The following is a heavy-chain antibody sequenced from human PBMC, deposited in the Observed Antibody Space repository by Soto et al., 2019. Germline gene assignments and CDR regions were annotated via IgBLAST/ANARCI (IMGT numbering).Heavy chain of an antibody. Sequence: ASVKVSCKASGYTFTSYYMYWVRQAPGQGLEWMGIINPSGGSTSYAQKFQGRVTMTRDTSTSTVYMELSSLRSEDTAVYYCARGYCSSTSCYYGDAFDIWGQGTMVTVSS. V-gene: IGHV1-46*03. J-gene: IGHJ3*02. CDR3: ARGYCSSTSCYYGDAFDI. CDR1: GYTFTSYY. D-gene: IGHD2-2*01. CDR2: INPSGGST.